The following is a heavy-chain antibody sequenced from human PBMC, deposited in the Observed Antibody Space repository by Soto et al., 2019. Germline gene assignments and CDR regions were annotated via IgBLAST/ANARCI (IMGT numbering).Heavy chain of an antibody. CDR3: AYLPCSGGSCYWFSFSGMDV. V-gene: IGHV2-5*02. D-gene: IGHD2-15*01. J-gene: IGHJ6*02. Sequence: QITLKESGPTLVKPTQTLTLTCTFSGFSLSTSGVGVAWIGQPPGKALECLALIYWDDDKRYRPSLESRLTITKDTSKNQVVLTMTNMDSVDTATYYCAYLPCSGGSCYWFSFSGMDVWGQGTTVTVSS. CDR2: IYWDDDK. CDR1: GFSLSTSGVG.